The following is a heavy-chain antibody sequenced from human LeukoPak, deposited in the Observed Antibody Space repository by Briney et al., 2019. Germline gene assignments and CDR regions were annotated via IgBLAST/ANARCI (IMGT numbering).Heavy chain of an antibody. V-gene: IGHV3-74*01. CDR2: INKDGSST. Sequence: PGGSLRLSCAASGFTFRSYWMYWVRQAPGKGLVWVSRINKDGSSTSYADSVKGRFTISRDNAKNTLYLQMNSLRAEDTALYYCARGGVAGTVDYWGQGTLVTVSS. D-gene: IGHD6-19*01. J-gene: IGHJ4*02. CDR3: ARGGVAGTVDY. CDR1: GFTFRSYW.